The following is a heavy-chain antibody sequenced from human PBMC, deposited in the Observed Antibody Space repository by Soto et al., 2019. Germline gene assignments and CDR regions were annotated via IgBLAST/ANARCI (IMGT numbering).Heavy chain of an antibody. D-gene: IGHD3-22*01. J-gene: IGHJ3*01. CDR1: GFTFSYYW. CDR2: IRGDGGEE. CDR3: ASDAPYRDSSFYYGVFDL. Sequence: DVQLLESGGCLVQPGGSLRLSCAASGFTFSYYWMTWVRQAPGKGLEWVANIRGDGGEEHNVDSVKGRFSVSRDKAKESLYLQSRSLRIEDTAAYYCASDAPYRDSSFYYGVFDLWGQGAMVTVS. V-gene: IGHV3-7*05.